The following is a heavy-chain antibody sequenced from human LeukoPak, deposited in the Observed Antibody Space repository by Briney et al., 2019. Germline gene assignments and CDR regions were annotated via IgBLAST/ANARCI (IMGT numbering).Heavy chain of an antibody. Sequence: SETLSLTCAVSGGSISSSNWWSWVRQPPGKGLEWIGEINHSGSTNYNPSLKSRVTISVDTSKNQFSLKLSSVTAADTAVYYCARGSYGSGSYYSQYNWFDPWGQGTLVTVSS. V-gene: IGHV4-4*02. D-gene: IGHD3-10*01. CDR2: INHSGST. J-gene: IGHJ5*02. CDR3: ARGSYGSGSYYSQYNWFDP. CDR1: GGSISSSNW.